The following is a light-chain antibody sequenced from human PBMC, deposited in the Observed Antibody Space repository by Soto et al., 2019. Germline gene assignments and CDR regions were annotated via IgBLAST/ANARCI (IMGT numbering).Light chain of an antibody. CDR2: SAS. CDR1: QGMGNL. J-gene: IGKJ5*01. V-gene: IGKV1-27*01. Sequence: DIPMTQSPPSLSASVGDRVTIPSRASQGMGNLLAWYQQKPGTVPKLLIYSASTLQSGVPSRFSGSGSGTDFTLTISSLQPEDVAAYYCQKYNTVPATFGQGTRLEIK. CDR3: QKYNTVPAT.